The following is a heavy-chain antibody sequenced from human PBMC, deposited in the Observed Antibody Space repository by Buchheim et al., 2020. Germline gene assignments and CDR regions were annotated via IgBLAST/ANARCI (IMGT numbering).Heavy chain of an antibody. J-gene: IGHJ1*01. CDR2: IYYSGST. V-gene: IGHV4-59*01. Sequence: QVQLQESGPGLVKPSETLSLTRTVSGGSISSYYWSWIRQPPGKGLEWIGYIYYSGSTNYNPSLKSRVTISVDTSKNQFSLKLSSVTAADTAVYYCARGEWELPDAEYFQHWGQGTL. CDR3: ARGEWELPDAEYFQH. CDR1: GGSISSYY. D-gene: IGHD1-26*01.